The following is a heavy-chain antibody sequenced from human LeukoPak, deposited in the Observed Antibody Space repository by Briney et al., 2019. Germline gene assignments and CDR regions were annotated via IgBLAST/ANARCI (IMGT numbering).Heavy chain of an antibody. CDR3: VTLGYCTRTNCYATDGGAFDI. CDR2: IKSKKDGETT. Sequence: GGSLRLSCAGSGFIFNNAWMSWARQAPGKGPEWVGRIKSKKDGETTNYAAPVKGRFIISRDDSENTLYLQMNSLKVEDTAVYYCVTLGYCTRTNCYATDGGAFDIWGQGTMVTVSS. V-gene: IGHV3-15*01. CDR1: GFIFNNAW. J-gene: IGHJ3*02. D-gene: IGHD2-2*01.